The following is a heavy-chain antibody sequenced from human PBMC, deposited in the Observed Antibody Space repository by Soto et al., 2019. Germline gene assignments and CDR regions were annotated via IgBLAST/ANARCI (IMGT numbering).Heavy chain of an antibody. D-gene: IGHD3-22*01. CDR3: ARGKYDSSCYYYVYYYYGMDV. J-gene: IGHJ6*02. V-gene: IGHV1-69*06. Sequence: QVQLVQSGAEVKKPGSSVKVSCKASGGTFSSYAISWVRQAPGQGLEWMGGIIPIFGTANYAQKFQGRVTITADKSTSTAYMELSSLRSEDTAVYYCARGKYDSSCYYYVYYYYGMDVWGQGTTVTVSS. CDR2: IIPIFGTA. CDR1: GGTFSSYA.